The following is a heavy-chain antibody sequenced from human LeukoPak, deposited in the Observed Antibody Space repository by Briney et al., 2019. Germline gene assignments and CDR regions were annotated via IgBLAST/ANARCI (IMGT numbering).Heavy chain of an antibody. Sequence: GESLKISCKGSGYSFTSYWIGWVRQMPGIGLEWMGIIYPGDSDTRYSPSFQGQVTISADKSISTAYLQWSSLKASDTAMYYCARRRYSYGYHDAIDIWGQGTMVTVSS. CDR2: IYPGDSDT. CDR1: GYSFTSYW. J-gene: IGHJ3*02. CDR3: ARRRYSYGYHDAIDI. V-gene: IGHV5-51*01. D-gene: IGHD5-18*01.